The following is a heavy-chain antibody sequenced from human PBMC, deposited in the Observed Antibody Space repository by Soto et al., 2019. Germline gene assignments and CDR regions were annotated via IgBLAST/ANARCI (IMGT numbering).Heavy chain of an antibody. CDR1: GGSISNYY. CDR3: ARGAVAGTGLTWFDP. D-gene: IGHD6-19*01. CDR2: IYYSGNT. J-gene: IGHJ5*02. V-gene: IGHV4-59*01. Sequence: SETLSLTCTVSGGSISNYYWTWIRQPPGKGLEWIGYIYYSGNTNYNPSLKSRVTISLDTSKNQLSLKVSSVTAADTAVYYCARGAVAGTGLTWFDPWGQGTLLTVS.